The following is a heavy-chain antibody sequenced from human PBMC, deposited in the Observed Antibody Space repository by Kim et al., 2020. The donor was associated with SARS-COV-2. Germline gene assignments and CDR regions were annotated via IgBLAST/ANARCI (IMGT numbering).Heavy chain of an antibody. D-gene: IGHD1-26*01. J-gene: IGHJ4*02. V-gene: IGHV4-39*01. CDR3: ARGVGATFDY. Sequence: SETLSLTCTVSGGSISSSSYYWGWIRQPPGKGLEWIGSIYYSGSTYYNPSLKSRVTISVDTSKNQFSLKLSSVTAADTAVYYCARGVGATFDYWGQGTLVTVSS. CDR1: GGSISSSSYY. CDR2: IYYSGST.